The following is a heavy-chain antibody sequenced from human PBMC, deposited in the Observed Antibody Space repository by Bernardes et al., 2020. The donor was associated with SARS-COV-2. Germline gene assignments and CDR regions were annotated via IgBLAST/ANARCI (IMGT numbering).Heavy chain of an antibody. V-gene: IGHV4-59*01. CDR1: GGSISAYY. Sequence: SEPLSLTCTVSGGSISAYYGSWFRQPPGKGLEWIGYLYYTGSTNYNPSLQSRVTISVDTSKNQFSLKLSSVTAADTAVYYCARGFDYWGQGILVTVSS. CDR2: LYYTGST. J-gene: IGHJ4*02. CDR3: ARGFDY.